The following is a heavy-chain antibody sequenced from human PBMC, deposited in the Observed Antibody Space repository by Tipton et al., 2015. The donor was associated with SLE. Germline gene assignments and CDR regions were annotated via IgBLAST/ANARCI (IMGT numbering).Heavy chain of an antibody. J-gene: IGHJ4*02. CDR2: IYSGGST. Sequence: SLRLSCVVSGFTFSSYTMSWVRRAPGKGLEWVSVIYSGGSTYYADSVKGRFTISRDNSKNTLYLQMNSLRAEDTAVYYCAKVGEYCSGGSCYSTFDYWGQGTLVTVSS. CDR1: GFTFSSYT. CDR3: AKVGEYCSGGSCYSTFDY. V-gene: IGHV3-23*03. D-gene: IGHD2-15*01.